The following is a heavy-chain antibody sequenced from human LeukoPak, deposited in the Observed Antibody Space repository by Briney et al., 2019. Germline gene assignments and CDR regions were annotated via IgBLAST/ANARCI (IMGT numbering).Heavy chain of an antibody. J-gene: IGHJ1*01. CDR3: ARGYYDSSDFEYFQH. CDR1: GYTFTGYY. V-gene: IGHV1-2*02. D-gene: IGHD3-22*01. CDR2: INPNSGDT. Sequence: ASVKVSCKASGYTFTGYYMHWVRQAPGQGLEWMGWINPNSGDTNFAQKFQGRVTMTRDTSISTVYMELSRLRSDDTAVFYCARGYYDSSDFEYFQHWGQGTLVTVSS.